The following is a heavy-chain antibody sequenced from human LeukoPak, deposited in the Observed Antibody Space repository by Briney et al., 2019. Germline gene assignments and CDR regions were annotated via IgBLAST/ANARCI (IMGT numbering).Heavy chain of an antibody. CDR2: IKSKTDGGTT. Sequence: GGSLRLSCAASGFTFSNAWMNWVRQAPGKGLEWVGRIKSKTDGGTTDYAAPVKGRFTISRDDSKNTRYLKMNSLKTEDTAVYYCGCIAAAGIDYWGHGTLVTVSS. V-gene: IGHV3-15*07. J-gene: IGHJ4*01. CDR1: GFTFSNAW. D-gene: IGHD6-13*01. CDR3: GCIAAAGIDY.